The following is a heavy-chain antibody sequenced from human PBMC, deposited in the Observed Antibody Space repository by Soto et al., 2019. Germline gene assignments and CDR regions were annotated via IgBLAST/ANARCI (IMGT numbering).Heavy chain of an antibody. V-gene: IGHV3-21*01. CDR2: ISSSSSYI. D-gene: IGHD2-2*01. J-gene: IGHJ4*02. CDR1: GFTFSSYS. Sequence: EVQLVESGGGLVKPGGSLRLSCAASGFTFSSYSMNWVRQAPGKGLEWVSSISSSSSYIYYADSVKGRFTISRDNAKNSLYRQMNSLRAEDTAVYYCARGLGYCSSTSCYEFDYWGQGTLVTVSS. CDR3: ARGLGYCSSTSCYEFDY.